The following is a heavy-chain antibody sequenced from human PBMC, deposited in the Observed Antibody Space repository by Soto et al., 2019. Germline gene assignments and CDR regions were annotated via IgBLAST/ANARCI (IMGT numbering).Heavy chain of an antibody. D-gene: IGHD1-26*01. CDR3: GRSVVGATGEILDDAMDV. V-gene: IGHV1-3*01. J-gene: IGHJ6*02. Sequence: QVQLVQSGAEVKKPGASVKVSCKASGYTLTTYALHWVRQAPGQRPEWRGWINPASGQTKYSKKFQDRVTITRDTTARTGYMELSSLRSEDTAVYYCGRSVVGATGEILDDAMDVWGQGTTVTVS. CDR2: INPASGQT. CDR1: GYTLTTYA.